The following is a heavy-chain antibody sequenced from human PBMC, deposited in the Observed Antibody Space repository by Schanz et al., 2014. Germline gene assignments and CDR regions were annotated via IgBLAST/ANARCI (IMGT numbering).Heavy chain of an antibody. D-gene: IGHD2-21*02. CDR3: ARPSDSSWYMDV. Sequence: QVQLVQSGAEVKKPGASVKVSCKASGFTFRSHAMHWVRQAPGKGLEWGAVISHDGSKKYYADSVKGRFTISRDNAKNSLYLQMNSLRAEDTAVYYCARPSDSSWYMDVWGKGTTVTVSS. V-gene: IGHV3-30*07. CDR2: ISHDGSKK. CDR1: GFTFRSHA. J-gene: IGHJ6*03.